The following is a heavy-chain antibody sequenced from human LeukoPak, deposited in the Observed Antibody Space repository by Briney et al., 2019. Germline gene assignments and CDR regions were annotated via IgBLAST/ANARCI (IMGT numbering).Heavy chain of an antibody. V-gene: IGHV4-31*02. CDR3: ARVPGGSGSYYNIDY. Sequence: SQTLSLTCSVSGGFISSGAYYWSWIRQHPGKGLEWIGYIHYSGSTYYNPSLKSRVTISVDTSKNQFSLKLSSVTAADTAVYYCARVPGGSGSYYNIDYWGQGTLVTVSS. J-gene: IGHJ4*02. CDR1: GGFISSGAYY. CDR2: IHYSGST. D-gene: IGHD3-10*01.